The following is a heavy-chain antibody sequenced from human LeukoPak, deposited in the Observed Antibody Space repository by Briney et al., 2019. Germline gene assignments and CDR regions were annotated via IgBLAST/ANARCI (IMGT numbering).Heavy chain of an antibody. CDR3: ARDVHGDYGSGWFDP. V-gene: IGHV1-69*05. Sequence: SVKVSCKASGGTFSSYAISWVRQAPGQGLEWMGRIIPIFGTANYAQKFQGRVTITTDESTSTAYMELSSLTSDDTAVYYCARDVHGDYGSGWFDPWGQGTLVSVSS. CDR2: IIPIFGTA. CDR1: GGTFSSYA. J-gene: IGHJ5*02. D-gene: IGHD4-17*01.